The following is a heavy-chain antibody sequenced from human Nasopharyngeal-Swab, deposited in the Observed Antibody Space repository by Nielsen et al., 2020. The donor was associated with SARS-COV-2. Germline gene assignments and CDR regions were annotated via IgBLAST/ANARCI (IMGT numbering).Heavy chain of an antibody. D-gene: IGHD6-13*01. CDR1: GFTVSDNY. CDR3: ARRQASSWSLDY. V-gene: IGHV3-53*01. J-gene: IGHJ4*02. CDR2: IYRGGNT. Sequence: GESLKISCAVSGFTVSDNYMSWVRQAPGKGLEWVSVIYRGGNTYYADSVKGRFTISRDNFRNTLYLQMNSLRGEDTAVYYCARRQASSWSLDYWGQGTLVTVSS.